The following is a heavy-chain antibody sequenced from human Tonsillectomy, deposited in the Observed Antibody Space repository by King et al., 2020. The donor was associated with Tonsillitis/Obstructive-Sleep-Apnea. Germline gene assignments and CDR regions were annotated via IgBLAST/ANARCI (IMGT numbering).Heavy chain of an antibody. J-gene: IGHJ6*03. CDR3: ARGSAAVYYYYYYMDV. CDR1: GFSLSNVRMG. CDR2: IFSNDEK. Sequence: TLQESGPVLVKPTETLTLTCTVSGFSLSNVRMGVSWIRQPPGKALEWLAHIFSNDEKSYSTSLKSRLTISKDTSKSQVVLIMTNMDPVDTATYYCARGSAAVYYYYYYMDVWGKGTTVTVSS. V-gene: IGHV2-26*01. D-gene: IGHD6-13*01.